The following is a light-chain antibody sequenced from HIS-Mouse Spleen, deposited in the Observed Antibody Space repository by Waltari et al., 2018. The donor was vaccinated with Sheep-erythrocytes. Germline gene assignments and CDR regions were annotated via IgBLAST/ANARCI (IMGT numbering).Light chain of an antibody. V-gene: IGLV2-23*01. CDR2: EGS. CDR3: CSYAGSSTPWV. Sequence: QSALTQPASVSGSPGQSITISCTGTSSDVGSYNLVSWYQQHPGKAPKIMIYEGSKRPSGFSNRCSGSTSGNTASLTLSGLQAEDEADYYCCSYAGSSTPWVFGGGTKLTVL. J-gene: IGLJ3*02. CDR1: SSDVGSYNL.